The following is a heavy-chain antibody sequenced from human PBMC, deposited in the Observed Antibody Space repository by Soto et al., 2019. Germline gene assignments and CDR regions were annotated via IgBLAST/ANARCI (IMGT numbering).Heavy chain of an antibody. Sequence: SETLSLTCAVYGASIINYYWAWIRQSPGGGLESIGYVSNTATTTYNPSLKNRVTISVDASKSQFYLKLRSVTAADTAVYFCARETYGDYVGYFAPWGQGTQVTVSS. CDR3: ARETYGDYVGYFAP. CDR1: GASIINYY. D-gene: IGHD4-17*01. CDR2: VSNTATT. V-gene: IGHV4-59*01. J-gene: IGHJ5*02.